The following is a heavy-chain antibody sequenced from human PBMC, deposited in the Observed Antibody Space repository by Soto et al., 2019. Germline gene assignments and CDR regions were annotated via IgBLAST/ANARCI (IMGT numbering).Heavy chain of an antibody. CDR1: GGSVSSGSYY. D-gene: IGHD3-10*01. V-gene: IGHV4-61*01. CDR2: IYYSVST. CDR3: AGGHYYNTISAYFSAWFNP. Sequence: SETLSLTCTVSGGSVSSGSYYWSWIRQPPGKGLEWIGYIYYSVSTNYNPSLKSRVTISVDTSKNQFYLKLSSVTAADTAVYLCAGGHYYNTISAYFSAWFNPWAQQTLLPISS. J-gene: IGHJ5*02.